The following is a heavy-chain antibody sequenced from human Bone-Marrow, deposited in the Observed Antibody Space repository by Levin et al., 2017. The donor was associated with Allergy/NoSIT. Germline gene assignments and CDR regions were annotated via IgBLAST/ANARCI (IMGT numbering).Heavy chain of an antibody. Sequence: SETLSLTCTVXXXXXXXXXEQGGGRARPPGKGLEWIGSIYYSGSTYYNPSLKSRVTIAVDTSKDQFSLKLSSVTAADTAVYHCARCDYYGSGSALYHYMDVWGKGTTVTVSS. CDR3: ARCDYYGSGSALYHYMDV. CDR1: XXXXXXXXEQ. CDR2: IYYSGST. V-gene: IGHV4-39*01. J-gene: IGHJ6*03. D-gene: IGHD3-10*01.